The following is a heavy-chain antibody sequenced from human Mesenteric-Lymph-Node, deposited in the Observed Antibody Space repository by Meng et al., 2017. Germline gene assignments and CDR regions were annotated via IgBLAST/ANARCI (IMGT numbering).Heavy chain of an antibody. CDR3: ARHHHSPTFDY. J-gene: IGHJ4*02. CDR1: GGSISSSSYY. V-gene: IGHV4-39*01. CDR2: VVYSGTT. D-gene: IGHD1-14*01. Sequence: QVQESGPGLGKPSEPLSLPCTCAGGSISSSSYYWAWIRQPPGEGLEWIGSVVYSGTTYYTSSLKSRVSISVDTSKNQFSLKLSSVTAADTAVYYCARHHHSPTFDYWGQGTLVTVSS.